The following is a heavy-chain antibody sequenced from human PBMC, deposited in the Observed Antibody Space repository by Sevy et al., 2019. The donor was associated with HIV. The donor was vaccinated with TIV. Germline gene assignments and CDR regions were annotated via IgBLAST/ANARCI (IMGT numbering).Heavy chain of an antibody. D-gene: IGHD1-7*01. CDR1: GFTFSSYD. Sequence: GGSLRLSCAASGFTFSSYDMHWVRQATGKGLEWVSAIGTAGDTYYPGSVKGRFTISRENAKNSLYLQMNSLRAGETAVYYCARDTGTTGGMDVWGQGTTVTVSS. CDR2: IGTAGDT. V-gene: IGHV3-13*01. J-gene: IGHJ6*02. CDR3: ARDTGTTGGMDV.